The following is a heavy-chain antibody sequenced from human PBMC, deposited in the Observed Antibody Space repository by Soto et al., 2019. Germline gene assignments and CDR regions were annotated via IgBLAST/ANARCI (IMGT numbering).Heavy chain of an antibody. CDR2: ITNDGNNE. V-gene: IGHV3-30*18. D-gene: IGHD1-26*01. CDR1: GFVFSDYG. Sequence: QMNLVESGGGVVQPGRSLRLSCAASGFVFSDYGMHWARQAPGKGLEWVALITNDGNNEYYRESVKGRFSISRGRSTNTVDLLMNSLRPEDTGAYYCAKEGPGGGRHFYYAMDVWGQGTTVTVSS. CDR3: AKEGPGGGRHFYYAMDV. J-gene: IGHJ6*02.